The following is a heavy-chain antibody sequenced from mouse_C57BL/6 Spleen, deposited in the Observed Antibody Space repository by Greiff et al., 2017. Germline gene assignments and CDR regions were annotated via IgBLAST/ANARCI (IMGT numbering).Heavy chain of an antibody. D-gene: IGHD2-10*02. V-gene: IGHV1-15*01. CDR3: TKGYGDY. CDR2: IDPETGGT. J-gene: IGHJ2*01. Sequence: VQLVESGAELVRPGASVTLSCKASGYTFTDYEMHWVKQTPVHGLEWIGAIDPETGGTAYNQKFKGKAILTADKSSSSAYMEHRSLTSEDSAVYYCTKGYGDYWGQGTTLTVSS. CDR1: GYTFTDYE.